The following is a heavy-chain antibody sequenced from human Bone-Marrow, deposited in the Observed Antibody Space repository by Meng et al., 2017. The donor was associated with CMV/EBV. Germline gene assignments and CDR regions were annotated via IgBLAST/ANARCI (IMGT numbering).Heavy chain of an antibody. D-gene: IGHD1-26*01. J-gene: IGHJ3*02. Sequence: GESLKISCAASGFTFSSYWMSWVRQAPGKGLEWVANIKQDGSEKYYVDSVKGRFTISRDNAKNSLYLQMNSLRAEDTAVYYCAKDLLSGSYPENAFDIWGQGTMVTVSS. CDR1: GFTFSSYW. CDR3: AKDLLSGSYPENAFDI. V-gene: IGHV3-7*01. CDR2: IKQDGSEK.